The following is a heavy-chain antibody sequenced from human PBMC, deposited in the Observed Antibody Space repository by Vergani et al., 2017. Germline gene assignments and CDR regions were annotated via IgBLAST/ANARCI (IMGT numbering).Heavy chain of an antibody. V-gene: IGHV3-53*01. J-gene: IGHJ4*02. D-gene: IGHD5-18*01. Sequence: EVQLVESGGGLIQPGGSLRLSCAASGFTVSSNYMNWVRQAPGKGLEWVSIIYSDVTTHYADSVKGRFTISRDNSNNTLYLQMNSLRAEDTVVYYCARGVGAMVHWGQGTLVTVSS. CDR3: ARGVGAMVH. CDR2: IYSDVTT. CDR1: GFTVSSNY.